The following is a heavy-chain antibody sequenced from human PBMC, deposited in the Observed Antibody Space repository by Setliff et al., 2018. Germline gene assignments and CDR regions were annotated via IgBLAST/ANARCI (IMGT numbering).Heavy chain of an antibody. CDR1: GFTFGPYT. J-gene: IGHJ6*02. CDR2: ISSDGRNE. CDR3: ARGDRWGYSYGPYYYGMDV. D-gene: IGHD5-18*01. Sequence: GGSLRLSCAASGFTFGPYTMHWVRQAPGKGLEWVAVISSDGRNENYADSVQGRFTISRDNSKNTLYLQMSSLRLEDTAVYYCARGDRWGYSYGPYYYGMDVWGQGTTVTVSS. V-gene: IGHV3-30*04.